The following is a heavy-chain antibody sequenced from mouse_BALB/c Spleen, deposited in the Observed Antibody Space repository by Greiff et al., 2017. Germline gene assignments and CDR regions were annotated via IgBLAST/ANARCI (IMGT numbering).Heavy chain of an antibody. D-gene: IGHD1-1*01. CDR3: ARRAYYGSSTYFDY. CDR2: IDPANGNT. J-gene: IGHJ2*01. V-gene: IGHV14-3*02. CDR1: GFNIKDTY. Sequence: VQLKESGAELVKPGASVKLSCTASGFNIKDTYMHWVKQRPEQGLEWIGRIDPANGNTKYDPKFQGKATITADTSSNTAYLQLSSLTSEDTAVYYCARRAYYGSSTYFDYWGQGTTLTVSS.